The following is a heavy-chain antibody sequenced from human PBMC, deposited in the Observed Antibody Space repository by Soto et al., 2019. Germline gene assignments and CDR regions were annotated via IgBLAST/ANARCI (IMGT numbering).Heavy chain of an antibody. V-gene: IGHV3-66*01. CDR2: IQSGGTT. Sequence: HPGGSLRLSCAASGFTVSSKYMTWVRQAPGKGLEWVSLIQSGGTTYYADSVKGRFTISRDTSENTLHLQMDSLRVEDTAVYYCARDDVLCDGGRCYGIPLGVWGKGTTVTVSS. J-gene: IGHJ6*04. CDR1: GFTVSSKY. CDR3: ARDDVLCDGGRCYGIPLGV. D-gene: IGHD2-15*01.